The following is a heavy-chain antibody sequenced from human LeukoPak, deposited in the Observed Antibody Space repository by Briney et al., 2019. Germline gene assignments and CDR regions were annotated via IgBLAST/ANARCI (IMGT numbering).Heavy chain of an antibody. V-gene: IGHV4-4*07. CDR1: GGSISSYY. CDR2: IYTSGST. Sequence: SETLSLTCTVSGGSISSYYWSWIRQPAGKGLEWIGRIYTSGSTNYNPSLKSRVTMSVDTSKNQFSLKLSSVTAADTAVYYCASGVLWFGELSPLDYWGQGTLVTVSS. J-gene: IGHJ4*02. D-gene: IGHD3-10*01. CDR3: ASGVLWFGELSPLDY.